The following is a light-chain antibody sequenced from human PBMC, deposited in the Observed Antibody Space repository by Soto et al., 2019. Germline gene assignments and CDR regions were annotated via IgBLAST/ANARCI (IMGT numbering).Light chain of an antibody. CDR1: QGIYSW. V-gene: IGKV1-12*01. Sequence: DIQMTQSPSSVSASVGDRVTITCRASQGIYSWIAWYQQKPGRAPKLLIYAASSLQSEVPVRFSGSGSGTDFNLTISSVQPEDVATYYCQQLNSFPLTFGQGTRLEIK. CDR3: QQLNSFPLT. CDR2: AAS. J-gene: IGKJ5*01.